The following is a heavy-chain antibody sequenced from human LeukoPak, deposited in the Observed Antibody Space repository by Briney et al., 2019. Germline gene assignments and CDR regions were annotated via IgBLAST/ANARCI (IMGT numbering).Heavy chain of an antibody. V-gene: IGHV3-33*01. Sequence: GGSLRLSCAASGFTFSSYGMHWVREAPGKGLEWVAVIWYDGSNKYYADSVKGRFTISRDNSKNTLYLQMNSLRAEDTALYYCARVRTGFYGTDVWGQGTTVTVSS. D-gene: IGHD4-17*01. CDR3: ARVRTGFYGTDV. CDR2: IWYDGSNK. CDR1: GFTFSSYG. J-gene: IGHJ6*02.